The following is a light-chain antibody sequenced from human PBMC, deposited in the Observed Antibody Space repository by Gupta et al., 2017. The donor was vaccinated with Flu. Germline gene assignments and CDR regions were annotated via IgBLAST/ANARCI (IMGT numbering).Light chain of an antibody. CDR1: SSNIGEGLH. J-gene: IGLJ1*01. Sequence: VTISCSGMSSNIGEGLHVHCDQQLPGAAPKLLIHDHKYRRTGVPERFSASKSATAASLVITGLQAEEEAYYYCQAYDRRRSGCVFGTGTGSTVL. CDR2: DHK. CDR3: QAYDRRRSGCV. V-gene: IGLV1-40*01.